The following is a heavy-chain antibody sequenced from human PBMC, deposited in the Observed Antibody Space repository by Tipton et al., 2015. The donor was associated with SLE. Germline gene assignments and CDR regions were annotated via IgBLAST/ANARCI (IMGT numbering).Heavy chain of an antibody. Sequence: SLRLSCAASGFIFSSYCMNWVRQAPGKGLEWVSSISSSSSYIYYADSVEGRFTISRDNAKNSLYLQMNSLRAEDTAVYYCARDRPGYYDSSGYSDWGQGTLVTVSS. CDR2: ISSSSSYI. J-gene: IGHJ4*02. D-gene: IGHD3-22*01. CDR3: ARDRPGYYDSSGYSD. CDR1: GFIFSSYC. V-gene: IGHV3-21*03.